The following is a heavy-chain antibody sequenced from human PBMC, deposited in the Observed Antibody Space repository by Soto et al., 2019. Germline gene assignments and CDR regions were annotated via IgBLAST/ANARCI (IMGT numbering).Heavy chain of an antibody. V-gene: IGHV1-2*04. CDR1: VSTFTCYY. Sequence: SVKVSCKASVSTFTCYYMHWVRQAPGQGLEWMGWINPNCGGTNYAQKFQGWVTMTRDTSISTAYMELSRLRSDDTAVYYCARDYCSSTTGYIGYGMDVWGQGTTVTVSS. J-gene: IGHJ6*01. CDR3: ARDYCSSTTGYIGYGMDV. CDR2: INPNCGGT. D-gene: IGHD2-2*02.